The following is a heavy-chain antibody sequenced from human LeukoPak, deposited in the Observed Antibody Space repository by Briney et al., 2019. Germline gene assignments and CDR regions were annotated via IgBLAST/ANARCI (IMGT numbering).Heavy chain of an antibody. V-gene: IGHV3-49*04. CDR1: GFTFSSYA. CDR2: IRSKAYGGTT. D-gene: IGHD6-6*01. CDR3: TRAVGDSSSHFDY. J-gene: IGHJ4*02. Sequence: GGSLRLSCAASGFTFSSYAMTWVRQAPGKGLEWVGFIRSKAYGGTTEYAASVKGRFTISRDDSKSIAYLQMNSLKTEDTAVYYCTRAVGDSSSHFDYWGQGTLVTVSS.